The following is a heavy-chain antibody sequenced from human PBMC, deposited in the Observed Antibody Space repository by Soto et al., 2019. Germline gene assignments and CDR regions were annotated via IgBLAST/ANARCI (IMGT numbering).Heavy chain of an antibody. D-gene: IGHD3-10*01. V-gene: IGHV1-18*01. CDR1: GYTFTSYG. CDR3: SGDPALKRNNTPKIGF. J-gene: IGHJ4*02. Sequence: QVQLVQSGAEVKKPGASVKVSCKVSGYTFTSYGISWVRQAPGKGLEWMGWISAYNGNTNYAQRLQGRVTLTTDPTTGTAHLELRGPGSEDNAVKFLSGDPALKRNNTPKIGFWGQGTLVTVSS. CDR2: ISAYNGNT.